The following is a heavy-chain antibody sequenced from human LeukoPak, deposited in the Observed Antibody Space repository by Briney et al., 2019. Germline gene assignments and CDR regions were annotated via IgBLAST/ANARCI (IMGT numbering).Heavy chain of an antibody. Sequence: PGGSLRLSCAASGFTFSSYSMNWVRQAPGKGLEWVSSISSSSSYIYYADSVKGRFTISRDNAKNSLYLQMNSLRAKDTAVYYCARSIWVVAATPGAIDYWGQGTLVTVSS. CDR3: ARSIWVVAATPGAIDY. CDR2: ISSSSSYI. D-gene: IGHD2-15*01. CDR1: GFTFSSYS. V-gene: IGHV3-21*01. J-gene: IGHJ4*02.